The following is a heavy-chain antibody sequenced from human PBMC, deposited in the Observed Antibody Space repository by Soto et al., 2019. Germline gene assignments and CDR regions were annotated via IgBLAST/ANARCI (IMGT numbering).Heavy chain of an antibody. D-gene: IGHD6-13*01. Sequence: EVQLVETGGGLIQPGGSLRLSCAASGFTVSSNYMSWVRQAPGKGLEWVSVIYSGGSTYYADSVKGRFTNSRDNSKNTLYLQMNSLRAEDTAVYYCARGEGSGIAAAGPIGYWGQGTLVTVSS. J-gene: IGHJ4*02. V-gene: IGHV3-53*02. CDR1: GFTVSSNY. CDR2: IYSGGST. CDR3: ARGEGSGIAAAGPIGY.